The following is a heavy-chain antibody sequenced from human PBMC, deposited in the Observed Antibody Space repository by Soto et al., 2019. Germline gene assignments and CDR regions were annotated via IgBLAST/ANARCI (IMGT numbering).Heavy chain of an antibody. Sequence: ASVKVSCKASGYTFTNCYVQWVRQAPGQGLEWMGVIHPDGGHTTYSQTFQDRVTMTRDTFTSTIYMELSSLRSEDTAVYYCARGDNDYWGQGTLVTVSS. V-gene: IGHV1-46*01. CDR2: IHPDGGHT. CDR1: GYTFTNCY. CDR3: ARGDNDY. J-gene: IGHJ4*02.